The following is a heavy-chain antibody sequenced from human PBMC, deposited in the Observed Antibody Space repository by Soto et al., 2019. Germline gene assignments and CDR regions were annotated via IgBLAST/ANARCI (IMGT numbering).Heavy chain of an antibody. CDR1: GFTFSSYA. CDR2: ISGSGGST. V-gene: IGHV3-23*01. J-gene: IGHJ3*02. CDR3: AKDGVGATPRPDAFDI. Sequence: PGGFLRLSCAASGFTFSSYAMSWVRQAPGKGLEWVSAISGSGGSTYYADSVKGRFTISRDNSKNTLYLQMNSLRAEDTAVYYCAKDGVGATPRPDAFDIWGQGTMVTVSS. D-gene: IGHD1-26*01.